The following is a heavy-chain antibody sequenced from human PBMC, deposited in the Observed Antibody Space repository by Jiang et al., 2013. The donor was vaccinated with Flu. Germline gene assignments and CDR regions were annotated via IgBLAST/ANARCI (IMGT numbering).Heavy chain of an antibody. D-gene: IGHD3-10*01. Sequence: GLVKPSETLSLTCTVSGGSISSHYWSWIRQPPGKGLEWIGYIYYSGSTNYNPSLKSRVTISVDTSKNQFSLKLSSVTAADTAVYYCASGSGRSYFDYWGQGTLVTVSS. CDR1: GGSISSHY. V-gene: IGHV4-59*11. CDR2: IYYSGST. CDR3: ASGSGRSYFDY. J-gene: IGHJ4*02.